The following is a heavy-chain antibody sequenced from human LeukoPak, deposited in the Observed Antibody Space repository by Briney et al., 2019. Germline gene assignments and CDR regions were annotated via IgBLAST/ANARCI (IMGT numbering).Heavy chain of an antibody. CDR1: GFTFSRYW. J-gene: IGHJ4*02. CDR3: ARGYYGGSDYYLFDY. D-gene: IGHD2-21*02. CDR2: FTTDGNT. V-gene: IGHV3-74*01. Sequence: GGSLRLSCAASGFTFSRYWMHWVRHAPGKGPVWVSRFTTDGNTNYPDSVKGRFTISRDNAKNTLYLQMNSLRAEDTAVYYCARGYYGGSDYYLFDYCGQGTLVTVSS.